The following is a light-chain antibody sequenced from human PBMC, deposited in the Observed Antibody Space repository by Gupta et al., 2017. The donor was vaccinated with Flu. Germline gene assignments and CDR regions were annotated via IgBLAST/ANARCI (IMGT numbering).Light chain of an antibody. Sequence: RSPLPLPVTPGERASISCRSSQSLLHANGRNYLHWFLQKPGQSPQLLIYLGSERASGVSARFSATGSGTDFTLKITKMESEDVGVYYCMQALQLPLTFGEGTEVQIK. CDR2: LGS. J-gene: IGKJ4*01. CDR1: QSLLHANGRNY. CDR3: MQALQLPLT. V-gene: IGKV2-28*01.